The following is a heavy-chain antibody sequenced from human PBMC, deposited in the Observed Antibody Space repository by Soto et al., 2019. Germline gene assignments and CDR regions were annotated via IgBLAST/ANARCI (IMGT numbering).Heavy chain of an antibody. CDR3: ARLSGDHSAFFSYGMDA. CDR1: GLTFDTYW. Sequence: VGSLIISCAASGLTFDTYWMNWVRQAKGKGPEWISGINSDGTISSYADSVKGRFTISRDNARNTLSLKMNSLRADDTAVYYCARLSGDHSAFFSYGMDAWGQGT. D-gene: IGHD2-21*01. V-gene: IGHV3-74*01. J-gene: IGHJ6*02. CDR2: INSDGTIS.